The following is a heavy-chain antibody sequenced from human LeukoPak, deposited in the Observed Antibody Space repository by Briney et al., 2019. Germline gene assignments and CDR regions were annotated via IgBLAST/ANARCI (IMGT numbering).Heavy chain of an antibody. Sequence: ASVKVSCKASGYTFTSYDINWVRQATGQGVEWMGWMNPNSGNTGYAQKFQGRVTMTRNTSISTAYMELSSLRSEDTAVYYCARGVRIQLQNWFDPWGQGTLVTVSS. CDR2: MNPNSGNT. J-gene: IGHJ5*02. V-gene: IGHV1-8*01. CDR3: ARGVRIQLQNWFDP. D-gene: IGHD5-18*01. CDR1: GYTFTSYD.